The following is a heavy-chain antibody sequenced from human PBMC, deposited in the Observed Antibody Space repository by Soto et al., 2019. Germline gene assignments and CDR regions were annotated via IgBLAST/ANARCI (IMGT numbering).Heavy chain of an antibody. CDR1: GYTFTSYG. V-gene: IGHV1-18*04. CDR3: ARGLGYCSSTSCCGAHDWYFDL. J-gene: IGHJ2*01. D-gene: IGHD2-2*01. CDR2: ISAYNGNT. Sequence: QVQLVQSGAEVKKPGASVKVSCKASGYTFTSYGISWVRQALGQGLEWMGWISAYNGNTNYAQKLQGRVTMTTDTSTSTTYMELRSLRSDDTAVYYCARGLGYCSSTSCCGAHDWYFDLWGRGTLVTVSS.